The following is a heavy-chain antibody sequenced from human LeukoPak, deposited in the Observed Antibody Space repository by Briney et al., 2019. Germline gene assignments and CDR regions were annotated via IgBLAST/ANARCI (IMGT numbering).Heavy chain of an antibody. Sequence: PGGSLRLSCAASGIIFSNYWMHWVRQAPGKGLVWVSRINSDGSRTTYADSVKGRFTISRDNAKNSLYLQMNSLRAEDTAVYYCAELGITMIGGVWGKGTTVTISS. CDR1: GIIFSNYW. V-gene: IGHV3-74*01. D-gene: IGHD3-10*02. J-gene: IGHJ6*04. CDR2: INSDGSRT. CDR3: AELGITMIGGV.